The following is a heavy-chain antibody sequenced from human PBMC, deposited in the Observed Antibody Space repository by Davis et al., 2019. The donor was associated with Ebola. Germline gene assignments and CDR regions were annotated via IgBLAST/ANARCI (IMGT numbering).Heavy chain of an antibody. D-gene: IGHD2-2*01. V-gene: IGHV3-23*01. Sequence: GESLKLSCASSGFIFSQYAMSWVRQAPGKGLEWVSGLSGGSGSISYVDSVKGRFTISRDNSKNTVYLEMSSLRLEDTAVYYCAKRRRMYCSANSCGGLDVWGQGTTVTVSS. J-gene: IGHJ6*02. CDR3: AKRRRMYCSANSCGGLDV. CDR1: GFIFSQYA. CDR2: LSGGSGSI.